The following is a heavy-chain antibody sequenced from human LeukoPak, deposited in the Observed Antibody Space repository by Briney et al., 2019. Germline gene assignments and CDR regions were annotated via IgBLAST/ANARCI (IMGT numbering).Heavy chain of an antibody. Sequence: ASVKVSCKASGYTFTSYDINWVRQATGQGLEWMGWMNPNSGNTGYAQKFQGRVTMTRNTSISTAYMELSSLRSEDTAVYYCARDDSSGSGIDYWGQGTLVTVSS. J-gene: IGHJ4*02. V-gene: IGHV1-8*01. D-gene: IGHD3-22*01. CDR2: MNPNSGNT. CDR3: ARDDSSGSGIDY. CDR1: GYTFTSYD.